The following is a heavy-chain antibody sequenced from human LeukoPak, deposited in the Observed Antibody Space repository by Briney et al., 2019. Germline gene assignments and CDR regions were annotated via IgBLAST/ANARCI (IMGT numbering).Heavy chain of an antibody. V-gene: IGHV3-21*01. CDR1: GFTFSSYS. CDR3: ARVYSAPDYYDSSGYGPGDY. J-gene: IGHJ4*02. D-gene: IGHD3-22*01. Sequence: GGSLRLSCAASGFTFSSYSMNWVRQAPGKGLEWVSSISSSSSYIYYADSVKGRFTISRDNAKNSLYLQMNNLRAEDTAVYYCARVYSAPDYYDSSGYGPGDYWGQGTLVTVSS. CDR2: ISSSSSYI.